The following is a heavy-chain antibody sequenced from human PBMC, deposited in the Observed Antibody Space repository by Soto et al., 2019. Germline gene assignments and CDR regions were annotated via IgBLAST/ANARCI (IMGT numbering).Heavy chain of an antibody. D-gene: IGHD3-10*01. CDR1: GGSTSSYH. CDR3: ARSYYYGSGSYYFDY. V-gene: IGHV4-59*01. CDR2: IYYSGST. Sequence: ASETLSLTCTVSGGSTSSYHWSWIRQPPGKGLEWIRYIYYSGSTNYNPSLKSRVTISVDTSKSQFSLKLSSVTAADTAVYYCARSYYYGSGSYYFDYWGQGTPVTVSS. J-gene: IGHJ4*02.